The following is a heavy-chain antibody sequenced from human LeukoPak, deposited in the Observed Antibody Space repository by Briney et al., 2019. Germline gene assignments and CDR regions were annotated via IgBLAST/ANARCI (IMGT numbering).Heavy chain of an antibody. J-gene: IGHJ6*03. D-gene: IGHD3-22*01. Sequence: ASVKVSCKASGGTFSSYAISWVRQAPGQGLEWMGGIIPIFGTADYAQKFQGRVTITADESTSTACMELNSLRSEDTAVYYCAKAASLYYYDSSGYYRNHYYYYYMDVWGKGTTATISS. V-gene: IGHV1-69*13. CDR2: IIPIFGTA. CDR1: GGTFSSYA. CDR3: AKAASLYYYDSSGYYRNHYYYYYMDV.